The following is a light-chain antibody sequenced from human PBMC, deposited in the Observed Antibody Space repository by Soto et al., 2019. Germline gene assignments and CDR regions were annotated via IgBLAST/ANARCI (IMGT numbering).Light chain of an antibody. Sequence: EIVLTQSPGTLSLSPGERATLSCRASQSVRSYLAWYQQKPGQAPRLLIHGASTRAPGIPARFSGSGSGTDFTLTISSLQSEDFAVYYCHQYDHWPQTFGQGT. V-gene: IGKV3-15*01. CDR2: GAS. J-gene: IGKJ1*01. CDR1: QSVRSY. CDR3: HQYDHWPQT.